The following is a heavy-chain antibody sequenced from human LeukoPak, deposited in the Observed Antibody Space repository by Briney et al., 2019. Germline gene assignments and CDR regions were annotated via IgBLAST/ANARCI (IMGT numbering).Heavy chain of an antibody. V-gene: IGHV5-51*01. D-gene: IGHD3-22*01. CDR2: IYPGDSDT. CDR3: ARLPPMGYYDMDY. CDR1: VFSFTNYW. Sequence: GESLKISCKASVFSFTNYWIAWVRQMPGEGLEWMGSIYPGDSDTRYNPSFQGQVTISADKSIKTAYLQWSSLKASDTAMYYCARLPPMGYYDMDYWGQGTLVTVSS. J-gene: IGHJ4*02.